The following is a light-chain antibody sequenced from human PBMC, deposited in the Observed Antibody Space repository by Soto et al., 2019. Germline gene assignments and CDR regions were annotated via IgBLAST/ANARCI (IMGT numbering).Light chain of an antibody. V-gene: IGKV3-11*01. CDR3: TQRSDWPTT. Sequence: EIVVTQSPATLSLSPGDRATLACRASQTVSSYLAWYQQKPGQAPRLLIYDPSSRATGIPARFSGSGSWTDFTLTITCLEPEDFAVYYCTQRSDWPTTFGQGTNVEIK. J-gene: IGKJ4*01. CDR2: DPS. CDR1: QTVSSY.